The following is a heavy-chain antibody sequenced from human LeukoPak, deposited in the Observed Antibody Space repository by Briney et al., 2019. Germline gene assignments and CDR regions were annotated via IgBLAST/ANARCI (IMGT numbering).Heavy chain of an antibody. CDR1: GFTFSSYS. V-gene: IGHV3-21*01. D-gene: IGHD6-13*01. CDR2: ISSSSSYI. Sequence: PGGSLRLSCAASGFTFSSYSMNWVRQAPGKGLEWVSSISSSSSYIYYADSVKGRFTISRDNAKNSLYLQMNSLRAEDTAVYYCARPPGIAAEQDYWGQGTLVTVSS. CDR3: ARPPGIAAEQDY. J-gene: IGHJ4*02.